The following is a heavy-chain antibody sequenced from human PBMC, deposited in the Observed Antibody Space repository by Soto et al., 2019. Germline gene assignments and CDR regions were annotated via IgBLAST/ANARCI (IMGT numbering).Heavy chain of an antibody. V-gene: IGHV1-69*12. Sequence: QVQLVQSGAEVKKPGSSVKVSCKASGGTFSSYAISWVRQAPGQALEWMGGIIPIFGTANYAQKFQGRVTITAAESTCTAYMERSSLRSEDRAVYYGARKAAYCTNGVCDIDYWGQGTLVTVSS. CDR1: GGTFSSYA. CDR3: ARKAAYCTNGVCDIDY. CDR2: IIPIFGTA. J-gene: IGHJ4*02. D-gene: IGHD2-8*01.